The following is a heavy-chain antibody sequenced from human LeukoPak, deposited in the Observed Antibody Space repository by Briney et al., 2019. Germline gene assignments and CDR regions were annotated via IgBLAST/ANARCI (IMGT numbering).Heavy chain of an antibody. CDR3: VRGCGRASCPYFFDS. D-gene: IGHD2-2*01. CDR2: IRQDGSEK. Sequence: GGSLRLSCAASGFTFSTYWMSWVRQARGKGLEWVATIRQDGSEKHYVDCVKGRFPISRVNAKNSLYLQMNSLTVEDTAVYYCVRGCGRASCPYFFDSWGQGTLVTVS. V-gene: IGHV3-7*01. J-gene: IGHJ4*02. CDR1: GFTFSTYW.